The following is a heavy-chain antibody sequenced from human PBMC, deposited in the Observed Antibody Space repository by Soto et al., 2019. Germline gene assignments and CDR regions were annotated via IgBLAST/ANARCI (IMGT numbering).Heavy chain of an antibody. CDR2: ISYDGSNK. D-gene: IGHD2-15*01. V-gene: IGHV3-30*03. J-gene: IGHJ4*02. CDR1: GFTFSSYG. CDR3: ARVYCSGGSCYSGFDY. Sequence: GGSLRLSCAASGFTFSSYGMHWVRQAPGKGLEWVAVISYDGSNKYYADSVKGRFTISRDNSKNTLYLQMNSLRAEDTAVYYCARVYCSGGSCYSGFDYWGQGTLVTVSS.